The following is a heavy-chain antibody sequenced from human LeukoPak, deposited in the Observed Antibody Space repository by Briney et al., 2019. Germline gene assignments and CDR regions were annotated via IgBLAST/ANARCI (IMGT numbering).Heavy chain of an antibody. Sequence: GGSLRLSCVASGFSFSNYVMGWVRQVPGKGLEWVSVVTESGGSAYYADSVKGRFTIFRDNSKDTLSLQMNSLRAEDTSVYYCAELGITMIGGVWGKGTTVTISS. CDR2: VTESGGSA. CDR3: AELGITMIGGV. J-gene: IGHJ6*04. CDR1: GFSFSNYV. V-gene: IGHV3-23*01. D-gene: IGHD3-10*02.